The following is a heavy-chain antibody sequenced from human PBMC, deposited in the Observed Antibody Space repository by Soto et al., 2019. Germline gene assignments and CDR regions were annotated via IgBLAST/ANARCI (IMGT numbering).Heavy chain of an antibody. CDR1: GGSISRGDYY. CDR3: ASSNWNFGIDYYNWFDP. J-gene: IGHJ5*02. Sequence: PSETLSLTCTVSGGSISRGDYYWSWIRQPPGKGLEWIGYIYYSGSPYYNPSLKSRVTISVDTSKNQFSLKLSSVTAADTAVYYCASSNWNFGIDYYNWFDPWGQGTLVTVSS. D-gene: IGHD1-7*01. V-gene: IGHV4-30-4*01. CDR2: IYYSGSP.